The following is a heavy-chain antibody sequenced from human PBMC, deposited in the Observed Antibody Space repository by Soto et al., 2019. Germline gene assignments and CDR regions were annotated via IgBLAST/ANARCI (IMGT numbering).Heavy chain of an antibody. CDR3: ATTANCSSTSCPLAY. Sequence: ASVKVSCKASGYTFTSYYMHWVRQAPGRGLEWMGIINPSGGSTSYAQKFQGRVTMTRDTSTSTVYMELSSLRSEDTAVYYCATTANCSSTSCPLAYWGQGTLVTVSS. J-gene: IGHJ4*02. D-gene: IGHD2-2*01. CDR2: INPSGGST. CDR1: GYTFTSYY. V-gene: IGHV1-46*01.